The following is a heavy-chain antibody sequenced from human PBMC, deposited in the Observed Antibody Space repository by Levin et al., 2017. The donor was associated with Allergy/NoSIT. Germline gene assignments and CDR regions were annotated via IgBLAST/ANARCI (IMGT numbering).Heavy chain of an antibody. CDR3: ARERALYGVAAHKGRGTIDY. J-gene: IGHJ4*02. Sequence: AGGSLRLSCAASGFTFSSYSMNWVRQAPGKGLEWVSSISSSSSYIYYADSVKGRFTISRDNAKNSLYLQMNSLRAEDTAVYYCARERALYGVAAHKGRGTIDYWGQGTLVTVSS. CDR1: GFTFSSYS. CDR2: ISSSSSYI. D-gene: IGHD6-19*01. V-gene: IGHV3-21*01.